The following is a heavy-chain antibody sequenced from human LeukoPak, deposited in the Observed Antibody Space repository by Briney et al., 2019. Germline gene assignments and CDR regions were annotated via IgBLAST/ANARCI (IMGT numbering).Heavy chain of an antibody. V-gene: IGHV4-39*01. Sequence: SETLSLTCSVFGGSISNTDRYWGWVRQPPEKGLEWIGSIYYSGFTYYNPSLKSRVTISVDTSKNQFSLKLSSVTAADTAVYYCARHQEAMVRGVLYYMDVWGQGTLVTVSS. CDR3: ARHQEAMVRGVLYYMDV. D-gene: IGHD3-10*01. J-gene: IGHJ4*02. CDR1: GGSISNTDRY. CDR2: IYYSGFT.